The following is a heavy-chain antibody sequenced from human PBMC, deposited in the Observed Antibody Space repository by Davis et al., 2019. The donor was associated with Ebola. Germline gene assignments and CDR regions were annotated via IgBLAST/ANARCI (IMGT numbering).Heavy chain of an antibody. CDR2: ISGSGSST. D-gene: IGHD3-3*01. CDR3: AKDAVLESHGMDV. CDR1: GFTFSSYA. J-gene: IGHJ6*02. V-gene: IGHV3-23*01. Sequence: GESLKISCAASGFTFSSYAMSWVRQAPGKGLEWVSAISGSGSSTYYADSVKGRFTISRDNSKNTLYLQMNSLRAEDTALYYCAKDAVLESHGMDVWGQGTTVTVSS.